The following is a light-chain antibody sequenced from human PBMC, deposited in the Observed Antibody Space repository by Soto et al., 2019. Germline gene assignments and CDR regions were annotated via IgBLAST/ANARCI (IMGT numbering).Light chain of an antibody. J-gene: IGKJ4*01. CDR3: QQNKTLNN. CDR2: SAS. CDR1: QSIGNF. V-gene: IGKV1-39*01. Sequence: DIQMTQSPSSLSASVGDRVNITCRASQSIGNFLNWYQQKPGTVPKVLIYSASSLQSGVPSRFSGSGFGTYFTLTINSLQADAFTNYYCQQNKTLNNFGEGTTVEIK.